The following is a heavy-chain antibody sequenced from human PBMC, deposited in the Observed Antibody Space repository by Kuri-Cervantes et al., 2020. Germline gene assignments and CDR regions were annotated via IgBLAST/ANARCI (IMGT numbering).Heavy chain of an antibody. CDR1: GFTFSSYG. V-gene: IGHV3-33*01. Sequence: GESLKISCAASGFTFSSYGMHWVRQAPGKGLEWVAVIWYDGSNKYYADSVKGRFTISRDNSKNTLYLQMNSLRAEDTAVYYCARDWLAPRARAFDIWGQGTMVTVSS. CDR2: IWYDGSNK. D-gene: IGHD3-10*01. CDR3: ARDWLAPRARAFDI. J-gene: IGHJ3*02.